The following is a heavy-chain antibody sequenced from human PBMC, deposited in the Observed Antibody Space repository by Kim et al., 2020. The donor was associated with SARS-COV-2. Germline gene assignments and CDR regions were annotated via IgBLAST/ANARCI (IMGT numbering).Heavy chain of an antibody. D-gene: IGHD3-16*01. V-gene: IGHV3-43D*03. Sequence: GGSLRLSCVGSGFAFDEYPMNWIRQRPGKGLEWVSLISWDGGNSYYADSVKGRFTISRDNSENSLYLQMVSLRPEDTALYFCAKDSEMTFGRENEELDFHAWHVCGTGTRGTVSS. J-gene: IGHJ6*04. CDR1: GFAFDEYP. CDR3: AKDSEMTFGRENEELDFHAWHV. CDR2: ISWDGGNS.